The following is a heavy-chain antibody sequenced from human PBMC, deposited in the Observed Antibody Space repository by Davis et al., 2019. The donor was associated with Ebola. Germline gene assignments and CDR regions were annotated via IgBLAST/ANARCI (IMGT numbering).Heavy chain of an antibody. CDR2: ISWNVGSK. J-gene: IGHJ4*02. CDR1: GFTFDDYG. CDR3: ARVNVVAAGSFDF. D-gene: IGHD6-13*01. Sequence: SLKISCVASGFTFDDYGMHWVRQTPGKGLEWVSGISWNVGSKDYADSVKGRFTISRYKAKNSLYLQMNSLTPEDTAFYYCARVNVVAAGSFDFWGQGTRVTVSA. V-gene: IGHV3-9*01.